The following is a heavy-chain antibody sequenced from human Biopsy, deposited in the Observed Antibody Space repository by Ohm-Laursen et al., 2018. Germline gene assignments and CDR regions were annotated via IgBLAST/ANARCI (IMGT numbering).Heavy chain of an antibody. J-gene: IGHJ6*02. D-gene: IGHD3-10*01. CDR1: GDTFTTSA. CDR3: ASGDIGGIGLDV. V-gene: IGHV1-69*10. CDR2: IIPILGTV. Sequence: SVKVSCKASGDTFTTSAISWVRQVPGQGLDWMGGIIPILGTVDYGQNFQGRVTIRADTSTTFLELTSLRYDDTAVYYCASGDIGGIGLDVWGLGTTVTVSS.